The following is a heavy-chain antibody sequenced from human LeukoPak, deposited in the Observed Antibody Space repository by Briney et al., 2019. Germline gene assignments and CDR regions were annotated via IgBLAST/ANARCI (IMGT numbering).Heavy chain of an antibody. Sequence: PGGSLRLSCAASGFTVSSNYMSWVRQAPGEGLEWVSVIYSGGSTYYADSVKGRFTISRDNSKNTLYLQMNSLRAEDTAVYYCARGPDDYGDYRARFDYWGQGTLVTVSS. CDR2: IYSGGST. J-gene: IGHJ4*02. CDR3: ARGPDDYGDYRARFDY. V-gene: IGHV3-53*01. D-gene: IGHD4-17*01. CDR1: GFTVSSNY.